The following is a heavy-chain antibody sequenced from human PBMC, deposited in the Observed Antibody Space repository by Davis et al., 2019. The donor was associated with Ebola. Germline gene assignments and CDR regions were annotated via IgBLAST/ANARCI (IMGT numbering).Heavy chain of an antibody. CDR1: GYTFTGYY. J-gene: IGHJ4*02. CDR2: INPNSGGT. D-gene: IGHD3-10*01. CDR3: ARIRFGELFKGDY. Sequence: ASVKVSCKASGYTFTGYYLHWVRQAPGQGLEFMGWINPNSGGTKSAQRFQGRVTMTRDTSISTAYMELSRLRSDDTAVYYCARIRFGELFKGDYWGQGTVATVSS. V-gene: IGHV1-2*02.